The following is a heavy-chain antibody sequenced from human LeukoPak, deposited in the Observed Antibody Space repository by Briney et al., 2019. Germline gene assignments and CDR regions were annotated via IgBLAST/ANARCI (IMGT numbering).Heavy chain of an antibody. Sequence: GGSLRLSCAASGFTFSSYGMNWVRQAPGKGLEWLSYISSGSSNMYYADSVKGRFTISRDNAKNSLYLQMNSLRDEDTAVYYCARYHDTPSAGAFYSWGQGTLVTVSS. CDR1: GFTFSSYG. D-gene: IGHD6-13*01. V-gene: IGHV3-48*02. CDR2: ISSGSSNM. CDR3: ARYHDTPSAGAFYS. J-gene: IGHJ4*02.